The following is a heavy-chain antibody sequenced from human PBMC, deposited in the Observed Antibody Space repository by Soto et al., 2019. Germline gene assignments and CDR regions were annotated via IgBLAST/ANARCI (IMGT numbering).Heavy chain of an antibody. D-gene: IGHD6-13*01. CDR3: ARLDSSSWAFDY. Sequence: GRSLRVPWAASGFTFDEYAMHWVRQAPGKGLVWVSRINSDGSDTSYADSVKGRFTISRDNAKNTLYLQMNSLRAEDAAVYYCARLDSSSWAFDYWGQGTLVTGSS. V-gene: IGHV3-74*01. CDR2: INSDGSDT. CDR1: GFTFDEYA. J-gene: IGHJ4*02.